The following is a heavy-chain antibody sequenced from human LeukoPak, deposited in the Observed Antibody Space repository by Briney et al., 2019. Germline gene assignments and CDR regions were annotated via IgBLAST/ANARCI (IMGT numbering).Heavy chain of an antibody. J-gene: IGHJ6*02. Sequence: GSLRLSCAASGFTFSDYYMSWIRLAPGKGLEWVSYISSSGSTIYYADSVKGRFTISRDNAKNTLYLQMNSLRAEDTAVYYCARDAVDTANAVWGQGTTVTVSS. CDR1: GFTFSDYY. CDR3: ARDAVDTANAV. D-gene: IGHD5-18*01. V-gene: IGHV3-11*04. CDR2: ISSSGSTI.